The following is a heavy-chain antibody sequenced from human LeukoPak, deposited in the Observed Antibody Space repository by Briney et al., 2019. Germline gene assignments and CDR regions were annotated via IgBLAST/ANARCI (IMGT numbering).Heavy chain of an antibody. CDR3: VKDVLAPRGPRFDS. D-gene: IGHD3-10*02. CDR2: ISDSGGKT. CDR1: GFTFSTFSNYG. V-gene: IGHV3-23*01. J-gene: IGHJ4*02. Sequence: GGSLRLSCAASGFTFSTFSNYGMSWVRQAPGKGLEWVSAISDSGGKTYYADSMKGRFTISRDNSKNTLYLQMNSLTTGDTAVYYCVKDVLAPRGPRFDSWGQGTLVTVSS.